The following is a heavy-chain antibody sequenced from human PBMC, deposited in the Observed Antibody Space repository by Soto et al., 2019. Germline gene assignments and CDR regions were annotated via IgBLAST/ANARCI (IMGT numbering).Heavy chain of an antibody. CDR2: ISPDNGNT. J-gene: IGHJ6*02. CDR3: ARALGYSGYAGMDV. CDR1: GYTFTIYG. Sequence: QVQLVQSGGEVKKPGASVKVSCKASGYTFTIYGINWVRQAPGQGLEWMGWISPDNGNTNYAQKLQGKVTMTTDTSTRTAYMELRSLRSNATAVYYCARALGYSGYAGMDVWGQGTTVNVSS. D-gene: IGHD5-12*01. V-gene: IGHV1-18*01.